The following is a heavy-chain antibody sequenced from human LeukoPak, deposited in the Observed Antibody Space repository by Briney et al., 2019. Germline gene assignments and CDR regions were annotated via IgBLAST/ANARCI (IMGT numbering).Heavy chain of an antibody. V-gene: IGHV3-7*03. CDR1: GFTFSSYW. CDR2: IKQDGSEK. J-gene: IGHJ4*02. D-gene: IGHD2/OR15-2a*01. CDR3: ASLYGGRYFDY. Sequence: PGGSLRLSCAASGFTFSSYWMTWVRQAPGKGLEWVANIKQDGSEKYYVDSVKGRFTISRDNAKNSLYLQMNSLRAEDTAVYYCASLYGGRYFDYWGQGTLVTVSS.